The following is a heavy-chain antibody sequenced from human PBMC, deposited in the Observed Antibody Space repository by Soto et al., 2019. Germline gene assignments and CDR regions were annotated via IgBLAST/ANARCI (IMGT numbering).Heavy chain of an antibody. Sequence: ASVKVSCKASGYTFTSYDINWVRQAPGQGLEWMGWINTDNDNTKYLQKFQGRVTMTTGRSTSTAYMELWSLRSDDTAVYYCARDDYGEYDYWGQGTLVTVSS. CDR1: GYTFTSYD. CDR3: ARDDYGEYDY. V-gene: IGHV1-18*01. J-gene: IGHJ4*02. CDR2: INTDNDNT. D-gene: IGHD4-17*01.